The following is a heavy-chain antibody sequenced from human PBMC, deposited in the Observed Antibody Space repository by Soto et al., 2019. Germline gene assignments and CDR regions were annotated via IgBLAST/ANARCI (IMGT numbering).Heavy chain of an antibody. D-gene: IGHD2-15*01. Sequence: EVQLVESGGGLVQPGGSLRLSCAASGFTFSSYWMHWVRKAPGKGLVWVSRINSDGSSTSYADSVKGRFTISRDNAKNTLYLQMNSLRAEDTAVYYCVRTSLVLAAATREDYWGQGTLVTVSS. CDR2: INSDGSST. CDR3: VRTSLVLAAATREDY. J-gene: IGHJ4*02. V-gene: IGHV3-74*01. CDR1: GFTFSSYW.